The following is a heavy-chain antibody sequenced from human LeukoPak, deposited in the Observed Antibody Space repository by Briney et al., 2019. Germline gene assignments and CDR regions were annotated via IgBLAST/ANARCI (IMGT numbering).Heavy chain of an antibody. CDR2: IIPIFGTA. CDR3: ARVQYYDSSGYHWFDP. V-gene: IGHV1-69*13. D-gene: IGHD3-22*01. Sequence: GASVKVSCKASGYTFTSYGISWVRQAPGQGLEWMGGIIPIFGTANYAQKFQGRVTITADESTSTAYMELSSLRSEDTAVYYCARVQYYDSSGYHWFDPWGQGTLVTVSS. CDR1: GYTFTSYG. J-gene: IGHJ5*02.